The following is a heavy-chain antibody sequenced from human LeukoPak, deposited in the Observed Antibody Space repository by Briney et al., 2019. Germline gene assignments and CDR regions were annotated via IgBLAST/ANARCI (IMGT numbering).Heavy chain of an antibody. CDR2: IYPGDSDI. CDR1: GYSFTSYW. V-gene: IGHV5-51*01. D-gene: IGHD6-6*01. Sequence: GESLKISCKGSGYSFTSYWIGWVRQMPGKGLEWMGIIYPGDSDIRYSPSFQGQVTISADKSISTAYLQWSSLKASDTATYYCARQYSSSDYDYWGQGTLVTVSS. J-gene: IGHJ4*02. CDR3: ARQYSSSDYDY.